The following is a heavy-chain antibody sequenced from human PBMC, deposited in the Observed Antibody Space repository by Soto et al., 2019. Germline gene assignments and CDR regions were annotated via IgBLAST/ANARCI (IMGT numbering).Heavy chain of an antibody. Sequence: EVQLVESGGGLIQPGGSLRLSCAASGLRVSSNYMTRVRQAPGKGLEWVSVIDSGGITYYSDSVRGRFTISRDNSGNTVFLQMNRLRPEDTALYYCARGGALFYYYGVDVWGRGTTVTVSS. D-gene: IGHD3-16*01. V-gene: IGHV3-53*01. CDR1: GLRVSSNY. CDR3: ARGGALFYYYGVDV. CDR2: IDSGGIT. J-gene: IGHJ6*02.